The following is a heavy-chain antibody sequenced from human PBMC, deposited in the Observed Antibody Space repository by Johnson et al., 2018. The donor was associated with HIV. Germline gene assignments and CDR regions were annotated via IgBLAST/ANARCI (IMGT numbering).Heavy chain of an antibody. Sequence: QVQLVESGGGVVQPGRSLRLSCAASGFTCSSYAMHWVRQAPGKGLEWVAVISYDGSRKYYADSVKGRFTISRDNSKNTLYLQMNSLRAEDTAMYYCAKVKSQNTIGDAFDIWGQGTMVTVSS. J-gene: IGHJ3*02. CDR1: GFTCSSYA. CDR3: AKVKSQNTIGDAFDI. CDR2: ISYDGSRK. D-gene: IGHD3-16*01. V-gene: IGHV3-30-3*01.